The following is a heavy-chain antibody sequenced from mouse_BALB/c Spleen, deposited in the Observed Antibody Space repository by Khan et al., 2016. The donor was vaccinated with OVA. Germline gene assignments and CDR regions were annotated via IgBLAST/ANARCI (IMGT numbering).Heavy chain of an antibody. CDR1: GYTFTSYW. J-gene: IGHJ4*01. Sequence: DLVKPGASVKLSRKASGYTFTSYWISWIKERPGQGLEWIGRVAPGSGSTSFNEMFKAKATLTIDTSSRTAYIQLSSLSSGDSAVYFCARSNYYGNSLYALDYWGQGTSVTVSS. D-gene: IGHD1-1*01. CDR2: VAPGSGST. V-gene: IGHV1S41*01. CDR3: ARSNYYGNSLYALDY.